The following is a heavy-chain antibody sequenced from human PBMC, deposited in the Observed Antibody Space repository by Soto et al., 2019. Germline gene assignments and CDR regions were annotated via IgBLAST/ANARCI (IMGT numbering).Heavy chain of an antibody. CDR2: SYYSGST. J-gene: IGHJ4*02. D-gene: IGHD6-13*01. CDR3: ARPAAGTWVYFDF. Sequence: QVQLQESGPGLVKPSQTLSLTCTVSGGSISSSGFYWSWIRQHPGKGLEWIGYSYYSGSTYYNPSLKSRVTISVDTSKNQFSLKLSSVTAADTAVYYCARPAAGTWVYFDFWGQGTLVTVSS. V-gene: IGHV4-31*03. CDR1: GGSISSSGFY.